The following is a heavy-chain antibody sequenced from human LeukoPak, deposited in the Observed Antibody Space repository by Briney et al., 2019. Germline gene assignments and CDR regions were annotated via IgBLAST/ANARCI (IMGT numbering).Heavy chain of an antibody. Sequence: SSETLSLTCTVSGYSISTGYYWDWIRQPPEKGLEWIGYIYYSGSANYTPSLKSRVTISGDTSKNQFSLKRSSVTAADTAVYYCARGFRGPNFDYWGQGTLVTVSS. CDR1: GYSISTGYY. J-gene: IGHJ4*02. D-gene: IGHD3-10*01. CDR2: IYYSGSA. V-gene: IGHV4-38-2*02. CDR3: ARGFRGPNFDY.